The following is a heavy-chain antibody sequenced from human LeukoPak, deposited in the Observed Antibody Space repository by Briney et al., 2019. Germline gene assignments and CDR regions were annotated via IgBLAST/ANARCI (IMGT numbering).Heavy chain of an antibody. CDR2: MNPNSGNT. J-gene: IGHJ5*02. Sequence: GASVKVTCKASGYTFTSYDIHWVRQATGQGLEWMGWMNPNSGNTGYAQKFQGRVTMTRNTSISTAYMELSSLRSEDTAVYYCARGLDFWSGYLASWGQGTLVTVSS. CDR3: ARGLDFWSGYLAS. CDR1: GYTFTSYD. D-gene: IGHD3-3*01. V-gene: IGHV1-8*01.